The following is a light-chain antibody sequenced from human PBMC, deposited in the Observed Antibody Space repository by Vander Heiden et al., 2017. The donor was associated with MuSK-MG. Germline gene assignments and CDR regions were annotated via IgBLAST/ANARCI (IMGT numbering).Light chain of an antibody. V-gene: IGKV1-39*01. J-gene: IGKJ1*01. CDR3: QQSYSTPPWT. CDR1: QSISNY. Sequence: DIQMTQSPSSLSASVGDRVTITCRASQSISNYLNWYQQKPGKAPKLLIYAASSLQSGVPSRFSGSGYGTEFTLTISSLQPEDFATYYCQQSYSTPPWTFGQGTKVEIK. CDR2: AAS.